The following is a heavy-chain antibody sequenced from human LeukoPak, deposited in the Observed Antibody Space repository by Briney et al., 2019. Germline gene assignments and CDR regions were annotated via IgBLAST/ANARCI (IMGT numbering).Heavy chain of an antibody. CDR1: GFTLSSYS. CDR2: ISSSSSYI. Sequence: GGSLRLSCAASGFTLSSYSMNWVRQAPGKGLEWVSSISSSSSYIYYADSVKGRFTISRDNAKNSLYLQMNSLRAEDTAVYYCARGSASAQGSFDYWGQGTLVTVSS. CDR3: ARGSASAQGSFDY. J-gene: IGHJ4*02. V-gene: IGHV3-21*01. D-gene: IGHD3-10*01.